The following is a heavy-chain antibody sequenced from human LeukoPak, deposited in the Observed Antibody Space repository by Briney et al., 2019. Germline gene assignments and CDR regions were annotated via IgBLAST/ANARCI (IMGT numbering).Heavy chain of an antibody. CDR1: GFTFNSYW. CDR2: ISYDGSNK. CDR3: AKEAVRSSIAVAGTRYFQH. D-gene: IGHD6-13*01. Sequence: GGSLRLSCAASGFTFNSYWMAWVRQAPGKGLEWVAVISYDGSNKYYADSVRGRFTISRDNSKNTLYLQMNSLRAEDTAVYYCAKEAVRSSIAVAGTRYFQHWGQGTLVTVSS. J-gene: IGHJ1*01. V-gene: IGHV3-30*18.